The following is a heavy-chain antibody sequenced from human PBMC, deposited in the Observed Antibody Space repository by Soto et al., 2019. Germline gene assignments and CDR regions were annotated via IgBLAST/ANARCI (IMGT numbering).Heavy chain of an antibody. Sequence: EVQLVESGGGLVQPGRSLRLSCVASGFTFDDYVIHWVRQVPGKGLEWVSGISWNSGNIDYADSVKGRFTISRDNAMNTLYVQMNSLRPVDTALYYCARGLSAVPSYLDYCGQGTLVTVSS. J-gene: IGHJ4*02. D-gene: IGHD3-16*01. CDR2: ISWNSGNI. CDR1: GFTFDDYV. CDR3: ARGLSAVPSYLDY. V-gene: IGHV3-9*01.